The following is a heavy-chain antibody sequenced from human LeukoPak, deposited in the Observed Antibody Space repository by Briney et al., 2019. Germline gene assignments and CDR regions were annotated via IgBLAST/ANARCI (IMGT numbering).Heavy chain of an antibody. D-gene: IGHD4-17*01. CDR1: GFTFSSYS. Sequence: GVSLRLSCAASGFTFSSYSMNWVRQAPGKGLEWVSSISSSSSYIYYADSVKGRFTISRDNAKNSLYLQMNSLRAEDTAVYYCAYLSHDYGDYFWGQGTLVTVSS. CDR2: ISSSSSYI. CDR3: AYLSHDYGDYF. V-gene: IGHV3-21*01. J-gene: IGHJ4*02.